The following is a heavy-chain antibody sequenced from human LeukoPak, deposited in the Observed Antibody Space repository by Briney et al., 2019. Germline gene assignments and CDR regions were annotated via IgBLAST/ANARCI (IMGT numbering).Heavy chain of an antibody. CDR2: ISWNSGSI. CDR1: GFTFDDYA. V-gene: IGHV3-9*01. CDR3: APRTGGVDY. J-gene: IGHJ4*02. Sequence: QSGRSLRLSCAASGFTFDDYAMHWVRQAPGKGLEWVSGISWNSGSIGYADSVKGRFTISRDNAKNSLYLQMNSLRAEDTALYYCAPRTGGVDYWGQGTLVTVSS. D-gene: IGHD1/OR15-1a*01.